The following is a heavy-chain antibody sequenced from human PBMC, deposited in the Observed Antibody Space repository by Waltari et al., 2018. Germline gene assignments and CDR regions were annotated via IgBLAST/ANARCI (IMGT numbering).Heavy chain of an antibody. D-gene: IGHD6-13*01. CDR3: ARLAGGAAGNSY. CDR2: IYYSGST. CDR1: GGSISSSSYY. V-gene: IGHV4-39*01. J-gene: IGHJ4*02. Sequence: QLQLQESGPGLVKPSETLSLTCTVSGGSISSSSYYWGWIRQPPGQGLEWIGSIYYSGSTCYNPSFKSGVTVSVDTSTNQFSLKLSSVTAADTAVYYCARLAGGAAGNSYWGQGTLVTVSS.